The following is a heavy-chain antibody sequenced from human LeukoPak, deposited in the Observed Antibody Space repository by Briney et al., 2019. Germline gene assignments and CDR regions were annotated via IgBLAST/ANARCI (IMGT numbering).Heavy chain of an antibody. D-gene: IGHD2-21*02. CDR3: ARARDVCGGGCPEVANWFDP. Sequence: SETLSLTCTVSGGSIRSSGHYWTWIRQHPAKGLEWIGYISHSGNTYYNPSLKTRISISLGTSSNPFSLRLSSVTAADTAVYYCARARDVCGGGCPEVANWFDPWGQGTLVTVSS. CDR1: GGSIRSSGHY. J-gene: IGHJ5*02. CDR2: ISHSGNT. V-gene: IGHV4-31*03.